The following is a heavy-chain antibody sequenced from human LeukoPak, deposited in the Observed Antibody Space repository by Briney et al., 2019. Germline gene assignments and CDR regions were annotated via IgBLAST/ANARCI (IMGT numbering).Heavy chain of an antibody. V-gene: IGHV4-31*03. CDR1: GGSISSGGYY. D-gene: IGHD3-22*01. Sequence: SEPLSLTCTFSGGSISSGGYYWSWIRQHPGKGLEWIGYIYYSGSTYYNPTLKSRVTISVDTSKNQFSLKLSSVTDADTVVYYCARAPPSYYDSSGYPRGSWFDPRGQGTLVTVSS. CDR3: ARAPPSYYDSSGYPRGSWFDP. CDR2: IYYSGST. J-gene: IGHJ5*02.